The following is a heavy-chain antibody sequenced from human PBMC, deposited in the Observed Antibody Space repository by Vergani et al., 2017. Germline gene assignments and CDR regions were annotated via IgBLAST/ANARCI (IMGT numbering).Heavy chain of an antibody. Sequence: EVQLLESGGGLVQPGGSLRLSCAASGFTFSSHAMSWVRQAPGKGLEWVSAISGSGTNTYYADSVKGRFTVSRDNSKNTLYLQMNSLRAEDTAVYYCARVSSGIAAAVFDYWGQGTLVTVSS. J-gene: IGHJ4*02. CDR3: ARVSSGIAAAVFDY. V-gene: IGHV3-23*01. CDR2: ISGSGTNT. CDR1: GFTFSSHA. D-gene: IGHD6-13*01.